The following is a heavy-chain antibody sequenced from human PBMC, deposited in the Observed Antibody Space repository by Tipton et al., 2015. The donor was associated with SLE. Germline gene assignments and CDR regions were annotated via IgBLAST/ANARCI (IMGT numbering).Heavy chain of an antibody. CDR1: GGSIISYY. V-gene: IGHV4-59*12. CDR2: IYYSGTT. CDR3: AREKIGGSYYGYIEY. D-gene: IGHD1-26*01. Sequence: LRLSCTVSGGSIISYYWNFIRQAPGKGLEWIGHIYYSGTTDYNPSLKSRVTISVDTSKNQFSLRLSSVTAADTAVYFCAREKIGGSYYGYIEYWGPGTLVTISS. J-gene: IGHJ4*02.